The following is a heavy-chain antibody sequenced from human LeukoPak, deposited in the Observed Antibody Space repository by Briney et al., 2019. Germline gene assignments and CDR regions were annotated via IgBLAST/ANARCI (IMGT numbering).Heavy chain of an antibody. CDR2: IWYDGSNK. J-gene: IGHJ4*02. V-gene: IGHV3-33*01. CDR1: GFTFSNYG. D-gene: IGHD3-10*01. CDR3: AGNYGPYYFDY. Sequence: PGRCLRLSCAASGFTFSNYGMHWVRQAPGKGLEWEAVIWYDGSNKYYADSVKGRFTISRDNSKNTLYLQMNSLRAEDTAVYYCAGNYGPYYFDYWGQGTLVTVSS.